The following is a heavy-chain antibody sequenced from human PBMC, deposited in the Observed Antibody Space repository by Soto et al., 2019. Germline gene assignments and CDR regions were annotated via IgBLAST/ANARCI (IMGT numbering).Heavy chain of an antibody. Sequence: ASVKVSCKASGYTFTGYYMHWVRQAPGQGLEWMGWINPNSGGTNYAQKFQGWVTMTRDTSISTAYMELSRLRSDDTAVYYCARAGIAAAGFPFDYWGQGTLVTVSS. J-gene: IGHJ4*02. V-gene: IGHV1-2*04. CDR2: INPNSGGT. CDR3: ARAGIAAAGFPFDY. CDR1: GYTFTGYY. D-gene: IGHD6-13*01.